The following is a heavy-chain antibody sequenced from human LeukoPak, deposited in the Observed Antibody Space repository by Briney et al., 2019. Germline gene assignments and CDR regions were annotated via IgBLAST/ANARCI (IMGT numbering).Heavy chain of an antibody. V-gene: IGHV4-38-2*02. D-gene: IGHD2-2*01. CDR2: MYHSGDT. Sequence: PSETLSLTCTVSGYSVSSGYYWGWIRQPPGKGLEWIGSMYHSGDTYYNPSLKSRVTISVDTSKNQLSLKLSSVTAADTAAYYCARSKAHLSTSWYGTWFDPWGQGTLVTVSS. CDR1: GYSVSSGYY. J-gene: IGHJ5*02. CDR3: ARSKAHLSTSWYGTWFDP.